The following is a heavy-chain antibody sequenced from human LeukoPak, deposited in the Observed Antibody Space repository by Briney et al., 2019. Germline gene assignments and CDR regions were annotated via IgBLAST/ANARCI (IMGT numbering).Heavy chain of an antibody. D-gene: IGHD6-13*01. V-gene: IGHV1-18*01. J-gene: IGHJ1*01. CDR3: ARGEGQYSSSWYTGEYFQH. CDR1: GHTFTSYG. Sequence: ASVKVSCKASGHTFTSYGISWVRQAPGQGLEWMGWISAYNGNTNYAQKLQGRVTMTTDTSTSTAYMELRSLRSDDTAVYYCARGEGQYSSSWYTGEYFQHWGQGTLVTVSS. CDR2: ISAYNGNT.